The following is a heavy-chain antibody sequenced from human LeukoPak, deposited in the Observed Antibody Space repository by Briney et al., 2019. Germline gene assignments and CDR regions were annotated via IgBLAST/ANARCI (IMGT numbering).Heavy chain of an antibody. CDR2: IIPIFGTA. J-gene: IGHJ6*03. CDR3: ARLKYSGSYDYYYYYMDV. CDR1: GGTFSSYA. V-gene: IGHV1-69*06. Sequence: SVKVSCKASGGTFSSYAISWVRQAPGQGLEWMGGIIPIFGTANYAQKFQGRVTITADKSTSTAYMELSSLRSEDTAVYYCARLKYSGSYDYYYYYMDVWGKGTTVTVSS. D-gene: IGHD1-26*01.